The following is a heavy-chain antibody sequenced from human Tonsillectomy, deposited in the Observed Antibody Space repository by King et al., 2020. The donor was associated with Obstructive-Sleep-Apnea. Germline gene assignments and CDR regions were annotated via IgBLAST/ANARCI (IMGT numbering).Heavy chain of an antibody. CDR1: GGSISSYY. V-gene: IGHV4-4*07. D-gene: IGHD2-15*01. CDR2: IYTSGST. CDR3: ARDHHYCSGGSCYYSDAFDI. Sequence: QLQESGPGLVKPSETLSLTCTVSGGSISSYYWSWIRQPAGKGLEWIGRIYTSGSTNYNPSLKSRVTMSVDTSKNQFSLKLSSVTAADTAVYYCARDHHYCSGGSCYYSDAFDIWGQGTMVTVSS. J-gene: IGHJ3*02.